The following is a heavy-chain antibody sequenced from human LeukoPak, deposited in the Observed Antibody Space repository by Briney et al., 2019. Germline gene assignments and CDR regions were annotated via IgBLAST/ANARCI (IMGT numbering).Heavy chain of an antibody. CDR1: GLTFSSYA. D-gene: IGHD3-22*01. J-gene: IGHJ3*02. CDR2: ISYDGSNK. CDR3: ARGAYYYDSSGEGGAFDI. V-gene: IGHV3-30-3*01. Sequence: GGSLRLSCAASGLTFSSYAMHWVRQAPGKGLEWVALISYDGSNKYYADSVKGRFTISRDNSKNTLYLQMNNLRAEDTAVYYCARGAYYYDSSGEGGAFDIWGQGTMVTVSS.